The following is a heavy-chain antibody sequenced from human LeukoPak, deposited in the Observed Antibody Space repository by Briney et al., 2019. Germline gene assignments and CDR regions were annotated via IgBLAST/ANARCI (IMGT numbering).Heavy chain of an antibody. CDR1: GFTFSSYT. D-gene: IGHD5-12*01. V-gene: IGHV3-21*01. CDR3: ARATRGGYDGYFDY. J-gene: IGHJ4*02. CDR2: ISTSSSYI. Sequence: GRSLRLSCAASGFTFSSYTMNWVRQAPGKGLEWVSSISTSSSYIYYADSLKGRFTISRYNAKNSLYLQMNSLRAEDTAVYYCARATRGGYDGYFDYWGQGTLVTVSS.